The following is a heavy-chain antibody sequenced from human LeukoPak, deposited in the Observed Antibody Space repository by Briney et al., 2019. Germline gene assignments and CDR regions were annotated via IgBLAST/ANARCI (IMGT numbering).Heavy chain of an antibody. CDR1: GFTFSSSA. V-gene: IGHV3-23*01. D-gene: IGHD3-3*01. J-gene: IGHJ4*02. CDR2: ISNNGGYT. Sequence: GGSLRLSCAASGFTFSSSAMSWVRQAPGKGLEWVSAISNNGGYTYYADSVQGRFTISRDNSKSTLCLQMNSLRAEDTAVYYCKVTSYWGQGTLVTVSS. CDR3: KVTSY.